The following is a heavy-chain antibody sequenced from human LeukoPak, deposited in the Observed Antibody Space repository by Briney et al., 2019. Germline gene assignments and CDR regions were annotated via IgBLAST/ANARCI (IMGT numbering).Heavy chain of an antibody. V-gene: IGHV4-39*02. CDR3: ARSPDYYGSGSYLVSYYFDY. Sequence: SETLSLTCTVSGGSISISSYYWGWIRQPPGKGLEWIGSIYYSGSTYYDPSLKSRVTISVDTSKNHFSLKLSSVTAADTAVYYCARSPDYYGSGSYLVSYYFDYWGQGTLVTVSS. D-gene: IGHD3-10*01. CDR2: IYYSGST. CDR1: GGSISISSYY. J-gene: IGHJ4*02.